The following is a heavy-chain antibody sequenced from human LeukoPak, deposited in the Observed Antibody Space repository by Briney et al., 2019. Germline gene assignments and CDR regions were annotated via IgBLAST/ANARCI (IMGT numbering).Heavy chain of an antibody. J-gene: IGHJ3*02. CDR1: GFTFSSYA. CDR3: AGDPDAFDI. CDR2: ISGSGGSA. Sequence: GRSLRLSCAASGFTFSSYAMSWVRQAPGKGLEWVSAISGSGGSAYYADSVKGRFTISRDNSKNTLYLQMNSLRAEDTAVYYCAGDPDAFDIWGQGTMVTVSS. V-gene: IGHV3-23*01. D-gene: IGHD3-10*01.